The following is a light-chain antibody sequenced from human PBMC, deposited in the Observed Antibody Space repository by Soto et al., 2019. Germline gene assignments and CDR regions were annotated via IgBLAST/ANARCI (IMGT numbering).Light chain of an antibody. Sequence: QSVLTQPPSVPGAPGQRVTISCTGSSSNIGAGYDVHWYQQLPGTAPKLLISGDTNRPSGVPDRFSGSKSGTSASLAITGLRAEDEADYYCQSFDSSLSGWLFGGGTKLTVL. CDR3: QSFDSSLSGWL. V-gene: IGLV1-40*01. CDR2: GDT. CDR1: SSNIGAGYD. J-gene: IGLJ3*02.